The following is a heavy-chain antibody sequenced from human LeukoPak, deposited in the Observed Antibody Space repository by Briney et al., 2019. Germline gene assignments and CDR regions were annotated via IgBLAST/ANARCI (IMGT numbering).Heavy chain of an antibody. CDR2: INGGGSNT. Sequence: PGGSLRLSCAASGFTFNTYVMSWVRQAPGKGLEWVSAINGGGSNTYYADSVKGRFTISRDNSKNMVYLQMNNLRADDTAVYYCAKSVAVITFRFDDWGQGALVTVSS. CDR1: GFTFNTYV. D-gene: IGHD4-23*01. J-gene: IGHJ4*02. CDR3: AKSVAVITFRFDD. V-gene: IGHV3-23*01.